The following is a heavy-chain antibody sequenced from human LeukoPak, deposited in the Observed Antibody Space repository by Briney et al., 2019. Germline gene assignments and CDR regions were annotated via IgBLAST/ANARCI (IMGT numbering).Heavy chain of an antibody. Sequence: GGSLRLSCAASRFTFSSYGMHWVRQAPGKGLEWVAVIWYDGSNKYYADSVKGRFTISRDNSKNTLYLQMNSLRAEDTAVYYCARDLRGIDYWGQGTLVTVSS. D-gene: IGHD3-16*01. V-gene: IGHV3-33*01. CDR2: IWYDGSNK. CDR3: ARDLRGIDY. J-gene: IGHJ4*02. CDR1: RFTFSSYG.